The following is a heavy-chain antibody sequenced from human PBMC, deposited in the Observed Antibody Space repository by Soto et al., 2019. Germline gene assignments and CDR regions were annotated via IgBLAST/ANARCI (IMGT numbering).Heavy chain of an antibody. J-gene: IGHJ3*01. CDR1: RGSISGYF. V-gene: IGHV4-59*08. D-gene: IGHD6-13*01. Sequence: QVQLQESGPGLMKPSETLSLNCTVSRGSISGYFWSWVRQPPGKGLEWIGYIYYSGNTKNNPSLMSRVTISVDTSKNQFSLAMSSVTAAHTAVYYCARHSSTSRWAFDVWGQGTLVSVSS. CDR2: IYYSGNT. CDR3: ARHSSTSRWAFDV.